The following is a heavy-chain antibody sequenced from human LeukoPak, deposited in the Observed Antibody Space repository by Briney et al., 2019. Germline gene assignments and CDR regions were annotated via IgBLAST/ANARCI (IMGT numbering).Heavy chain of an antibody. D-gene: IGHD6-6*01. Sequence: PSETLSLTCTVSGGSISSYYWSWIRQPPGKGLEWIGYIYYSGSTNYNPSLKSRVTISVDTSKNQFSLKLSSVTAADTAVYYCARNEVGSSPLSWFDPWGQGTLVTVSS. CDR1: GGSISSYY. V-gene: IGHV4-59*12. J-gene: IGHJ5*02. CDR3: ARNEVGSSPLSWFDP. CDR2: IYYSGST.